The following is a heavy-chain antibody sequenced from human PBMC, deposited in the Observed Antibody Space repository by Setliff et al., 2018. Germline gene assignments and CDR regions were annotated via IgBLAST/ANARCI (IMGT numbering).Heavy chain of an antibody. CDR2: IYYSGST. D-gene: IGHD3-22*01. J-gene: IGHJ4*02. Sequence: PSETLSLTCTVSGGSISSGDYYWSWIRQPPGKGLEWIGYIYYSGSTYYSPSLKSRVTISVDTSKNQFSLKLSSVTAAGTAVYYCARDRTDSSGHVDYWGQGTLVTVSS. CDR1: GGSISSGDYY. V-gene: IGHV4-30-4*08. CDR3: ARDRTDSSGHVDY.